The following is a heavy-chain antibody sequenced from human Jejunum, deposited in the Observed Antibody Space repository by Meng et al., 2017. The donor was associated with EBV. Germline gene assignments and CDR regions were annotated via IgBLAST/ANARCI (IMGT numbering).Heavy chain of an antibody. D-gene: IGHD6-25*01. Sequence: QVQLVQAVVEVKKPGDSGKVSCKTSGYTFTRYGISWVRQAPGHGPEWMGWITVYNGNTNYAPRLQGRVTMTTDLSTSTAYMELSSLMSEDTSVYYCAREGDDTAGWFDPWGQGTLVTVSS. J-gene: IGHJ5*02. CDR2: ITVYNGNT. CDR3: AREGDDTAGWFDP. CDR1: GYTFTRYG. V-gene: IGHV1-18*01.